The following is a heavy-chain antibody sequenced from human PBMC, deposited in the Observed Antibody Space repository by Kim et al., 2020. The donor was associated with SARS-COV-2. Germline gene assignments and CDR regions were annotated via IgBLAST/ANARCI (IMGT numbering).Heavy chain of an antibody. CDR1: GFTFSGYA. J-gene: IGHJ4*02. Sequence: GGSLRLSCAASGFTFSGYAMPWVRQAPGKGLEWVSVISYDGSTKYYADSVKGRFTISRDNSKNTLYLQMNSLRAEDTAVYYCARDRDSPRGYYLHYWGQGTLVTVSS. CDR3: ARDRDSPRGYYLHY. D-gene: IGHD3-22*01. V-gene: IGHV3-30-3*01. CDR2: ISYDGSTK.